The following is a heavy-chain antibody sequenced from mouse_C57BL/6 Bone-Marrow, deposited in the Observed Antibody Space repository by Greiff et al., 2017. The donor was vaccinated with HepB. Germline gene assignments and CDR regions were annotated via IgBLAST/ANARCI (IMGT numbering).Heavy chain of an antibody. D-gene: IGHD1-1*01. J-gene: IGHJ4*01. CDR1: GYTFTSYW. CDR2: IYPGSGST. V-gene: IGHV1-55*01. Sequence: QVQLQQPGAELVKPGASVKMSCKASGYTFTSYWITWVKQRPGQGLEWIGDIYPGSGSTNYNEKFKSKATLTVDTSSSTAYMQLSSLASEDSAVYYCAREGYYYGSSYDYYYAMDYWGQGTSVTVSS. CDR3: AREGYYYGSSYDYYYAMDY.